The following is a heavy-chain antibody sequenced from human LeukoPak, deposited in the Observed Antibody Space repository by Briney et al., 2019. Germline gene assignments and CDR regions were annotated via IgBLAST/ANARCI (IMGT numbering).Heavy chain of an antibody. V-gene: IGHV1-2*02. CDR3: ARDAMSGYYPLNWFDP. CDR1: GYSFTGYY. D-gene: IGHD3-3*01. Sequence: ASVKVSCKASGYSFTGYYIHWVRQAPGQGLEWMGWINPNSGGTNYAQKFQGRVTMTRDTSISTAYMELSRLRSDDTAVYYCARDAMSGYYPLNWFDPWGQGTLVTVSS. CDR2: INPNSGGT. J-gene: IGHJ5*02.